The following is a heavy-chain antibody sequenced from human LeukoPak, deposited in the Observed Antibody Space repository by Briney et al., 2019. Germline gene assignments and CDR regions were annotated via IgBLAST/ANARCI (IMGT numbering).Heavy chain of an antibody. Sequence: GGSLRLSCAASGFTFSNAWMSWVRQAPGKGLEWVGRIKSKADGGTTDYAAPVKGRFTISRDDSKNTLYLQMNSLKTEDTAVYYCTTDWTLGPPPSGDYWGQGTLVTVSS. CDR2: IKSKADGGTT. J-gene: IGHJ4*02. CDR1: GFTFSNAW. D-gene: IGHD3/OR15-3a*01. V-gene: IGHV3-15*01. CDR3: TTDWTLGPPPSGDY.